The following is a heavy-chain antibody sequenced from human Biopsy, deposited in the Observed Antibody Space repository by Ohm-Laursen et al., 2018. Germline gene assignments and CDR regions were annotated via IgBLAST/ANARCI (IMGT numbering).Heavy chain of an antibody. D-gene: IGHD3-9*01. Sequence: SVKVSCKSPGGIFSNYGVNWVRQAPGQGLEWLGGNIPILGTGNYAQKFQDRVTIAADTSTSTATMKLRSLRSDDTAVYYCATKLTGYFHHWGQGTLVIVSS. CDR2: NIPILGTG. CDR3: ATKLTGYFHH. CDR1: GGIFSNYG. V-gene: IGHV1-69*06. J-gene: IGHJ1*01.